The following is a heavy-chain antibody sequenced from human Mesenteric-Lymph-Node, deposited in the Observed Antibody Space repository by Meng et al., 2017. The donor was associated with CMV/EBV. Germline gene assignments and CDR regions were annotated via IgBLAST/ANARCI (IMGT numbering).Heavy chain of an antibody. CDR3: ARGHLPPYMVVVPDRYYYYGVDV. CDR1: GGTFSSYA. V-gene: IGHV1-69*05. J-gene: IGHJ6*02. Sequence: SVKVSCKASGGTFSSYAINCVRQAPGQGLEWLGGIIPVFGTTKYAHKFQGRVTITMDESTSSVYMELSSLRSEDMAVYYCARGHLPPYMVVVPDRYYYYGVDVWGQGTTVTVSS. CDR2: IIPVFGTT. D-gene: IGHD2-2*01.